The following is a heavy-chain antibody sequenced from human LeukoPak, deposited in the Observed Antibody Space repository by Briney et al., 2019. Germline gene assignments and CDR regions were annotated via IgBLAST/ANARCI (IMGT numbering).Heavy chain of an antibody. CDR3: AKDIRHWGSDY. Sequence: GGSLRLSCAASGFFFSGTYMSWVRQGPGEGPEWVSGINKNGDETFYIDSVKGRFTISRDNSKNTLFLQLNSLRAEDTAVYYCAKDIRHWGSDYWGQGTLVTVSS. V-gene: IGHV3-23*01. CDR2: INKNGDET. CDR1: GFFFSGTY. J-gene: IGHJ4*02. D-gene: IGHD7-27*01.